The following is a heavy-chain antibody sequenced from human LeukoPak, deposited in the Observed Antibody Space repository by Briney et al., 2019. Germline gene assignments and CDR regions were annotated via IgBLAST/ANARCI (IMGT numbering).Heavy chain of an antibody. CDR1: GFTFRNHI. J-gene: IGHJ3*01. Sequence: GGSLRLSCAASGFTFRNHIISWIRQAPGKGLEWVANMRQDGSEKFYGDSVKGRVTISRDDAKNSLYLQMDSLRAEDTALYYCAREGDAFDFWGQGTMVTVSS. CDR3: AREGDAFDF. V-gene: IGHV3-7*01. CDR2: MRQDGSEK.